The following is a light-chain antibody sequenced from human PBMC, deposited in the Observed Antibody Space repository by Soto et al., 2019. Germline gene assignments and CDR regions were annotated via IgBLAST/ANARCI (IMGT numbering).Light chain of an antibody. CDR2: DAS. Sequence: DIQMTQSPSSLSASVGDRVTITCQASQDISNYLNWYQQKLGKAPKLLIYDASNLETGVPSRFSGSGSGTDFTLTISSLQPEDIATYYCQEYDTLLTLTFCGGTKVEIK. V-gene: IGKV1-33*01. J-gene: IGKJ4*01. CDR1: QDISNY. CDR3: QEYDTLLTLT.